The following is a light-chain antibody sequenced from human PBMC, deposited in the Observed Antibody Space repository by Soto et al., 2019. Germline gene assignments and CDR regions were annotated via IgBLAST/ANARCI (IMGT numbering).Light chain of an antibody. V-gene: IGLV3-21*01. CDR2: YDS. Sequence: SYELTQPPSVSVAPGATARISCGGTNAGSRSVRWYQQKPGQAPFLVIYYDSDRPSGIPERFSGSNSGNTATLIISRVEAGDEADYYCQVWEATGDHVLFVVGTKLTVL. CDR1: NAGSRS. CDR3: QVWEATGDHVL. J-gene: IGLJ2*01.